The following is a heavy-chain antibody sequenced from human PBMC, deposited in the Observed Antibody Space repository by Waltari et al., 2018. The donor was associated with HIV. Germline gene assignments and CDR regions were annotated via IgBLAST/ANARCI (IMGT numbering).Heavy chain of an antibody. CDR1: GDSISGYY. CDR3: ARGLRLGELSLFY. CDR2: IYYSGNT. D-gene: IGHD3-16*02. J-gene: IGHJ4*02. V-gene: IGHV4-59*01. Sequence: QVYLQESGPGLVKPSETLSLTCTVSGDSISGYYWSWIRQPPGKGLEWIANIYYSGNTNYNPSLKSRVTISMDTSKNQFSLKLNSVTAADTAVYYCARGLRLGELSLFYWGQGTLVTVSS.